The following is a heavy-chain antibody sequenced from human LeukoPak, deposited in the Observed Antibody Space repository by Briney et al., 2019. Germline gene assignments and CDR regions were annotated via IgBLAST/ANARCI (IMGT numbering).Heavy chain of an antibody. D-gene: IGHD6-13*01. CDR2: INPNSGGT. J-gene: IGHJ4*02. CDR3: ARGPKGPSVYSSSWYY. Sequence: ASVTVSCKASGYTFTGYYMHWVRQAPGHGLEWMGWINPNSGGTNYAQKFQGWVTMTRDTSIRTAYMELSRLRSDDTAVYYCARGPKGPSVYSSSWYYWGQGTLVTVSS. CDR1: GYTFTGYY. V-gene: IGHV1-2*04.